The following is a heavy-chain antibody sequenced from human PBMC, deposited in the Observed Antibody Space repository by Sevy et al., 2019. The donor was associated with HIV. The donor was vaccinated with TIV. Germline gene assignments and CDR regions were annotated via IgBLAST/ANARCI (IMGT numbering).Heavy chain of an antibody. CDR1: GLTPSTYG. Sequence: GGSLRLSCAASGLTPSTYGIHWVRQAPGKGLEWVAVIGYDGNNKSYADSVMGRFTITRDDSKNKVFLQMDSLRTEDTAVYYCARDPRIYGDYLLAYFDYWGQGTLVTVSS. D-gene: IGHD4-17*01. CDR2: IGYDGNNK. V-gene: IGHV3-33*01. CDR3: ARDPRIYGDYLLAYFDY. J-gene: IGHJ4*02.